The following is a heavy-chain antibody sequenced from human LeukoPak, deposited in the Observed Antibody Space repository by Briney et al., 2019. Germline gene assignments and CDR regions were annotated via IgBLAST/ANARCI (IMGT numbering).Heavy chain of an antibody. V-gene: IGHV3-30*18. J-gene: IGHJ5*02. CDR2: ISYDGSNK. Sequence: PGGSLRLSCAASGFTFSSYGMHWVRQAPGKGLEWVAVISYDGSNKYYADSVKGRFTISRDNSKNTLYLQMNSLRAEDTAVCYCAKDRIAAAGTFWFDPWGQGTLVTVSS. D-gene: IGHD6-13*01. CDR1: GFTFSSYG. CDR3: AKDRIAAAGTFWFDP.